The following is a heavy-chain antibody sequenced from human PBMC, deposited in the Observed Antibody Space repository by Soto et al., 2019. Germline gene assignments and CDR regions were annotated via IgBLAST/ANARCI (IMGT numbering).Heavy chain of an antibody. J-gene: IGHJ4*02. CDR2: IIPYYNTL. Sequence: QAQVVQSGAEVRKPGSSVKLSCKASEGTFNSYAIAWVRQAPGQGLEWMGGIIPYYNTLNYAQKFQDRVTITADASTNTVYIELSSLRSDDTAVYFCASGASRWCPYFFDSWAQGTLVTVSS. CDR3: ASGASRWCPYFFDS. V-gene: IGHV1-69*01. D-gene: IGHD6-13*01. CDR1: EGTFNSYA.